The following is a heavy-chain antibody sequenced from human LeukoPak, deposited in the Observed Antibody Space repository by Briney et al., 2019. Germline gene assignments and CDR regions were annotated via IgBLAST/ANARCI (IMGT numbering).Heavy chain of an antibody. CDR1: GYTFSGYY. J-gene: IGHJ4*02. CDR2: INPNSGGA. CDR3: ARDRTKYCSSTSCPLDC. V-gene: IGHV1-2*02. Sequence: ASVKVSCKPSGYTFSGYYMHWVRQAPGQGLEWMAWINPNSGGANYAQKLQGRVTMTRVTSISTAYMELSRLRSDDTAVYYCARDRTKYCSSTSCPLDCWGQGSLVTVSS. D-gene: IGHD2-2*01.